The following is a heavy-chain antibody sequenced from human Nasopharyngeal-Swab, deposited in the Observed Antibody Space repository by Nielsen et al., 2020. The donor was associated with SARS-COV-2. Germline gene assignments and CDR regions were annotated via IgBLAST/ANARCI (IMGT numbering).Heavy chain of an antibody. Sequence: SETLSPTFAVSGGSISSGGYSWSWIRQPPGKGLEWIGYIYHSGSTYYNPSLKSRVTISVDRSKNQFSLKLSSVTAADTAVYYCARGGGRRAFDIWGQGTMVTVSS. J-gene: IGHJ3*02. CDR3: ARGGGRRAFDI. CDR2: IYHSGST. V-gene: IGHV4-30-2*01. D-gene: IGHD3-16*01. CDR1: GGSISSGGYS.